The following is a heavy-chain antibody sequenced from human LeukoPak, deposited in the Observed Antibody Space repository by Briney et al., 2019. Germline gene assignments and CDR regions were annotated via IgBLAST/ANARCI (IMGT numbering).Heavy chain of an antibody. CDR1: GGSISSSY. CDR3: ARDPNSAL. V-gene: IGHV4-4*07. Sequence: KPSETLSLTCAVSGGSISSSYWSWIRQPAGKGLEWIGRVYTSGNTKYNYNPSPKSRHTLSVDTSKNQFSLKLSSVTAADTAVYYCARDPNSALWGQGTLVTVSS. D-gene: IGHD2-21*01. CDR2: VYTSGNT. J-gene: IGHJ4*02.